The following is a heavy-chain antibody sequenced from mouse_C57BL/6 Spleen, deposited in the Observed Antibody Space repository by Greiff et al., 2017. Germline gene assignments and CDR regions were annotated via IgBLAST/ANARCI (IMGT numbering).Heavy chain of an antibody. Sequence: DVKLVESGGGLVQSGRSLRLSCATSGFTFSDFYMEWVRQAPGKGLEWIAASRNKANDYTTEYSASVKGRFIVSRDTSQSILYLQMNALRAEDTAIYYCARDVDYYGRDWYFDVWGTGTTVTVSS. CDR1: GFTFSDFY. V-gene: IGHV7-1*01. CDR3: ARDVDYYGRDWYFDV. D-gene: IGHD1-1*01. J-gene: IGHJ1*03. CDR2: SRNKANDYTT.